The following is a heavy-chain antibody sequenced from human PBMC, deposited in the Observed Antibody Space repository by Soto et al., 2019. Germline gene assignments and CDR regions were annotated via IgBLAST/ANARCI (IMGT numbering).Heavy chain of an antibody. CDR2: ISSGGTYI. D-gene: IGHD1-26*01. Sequence: EVQVVESGGGLVQPGGSLRLSCSFTFSMYSMNWVRQAPGKGLECVASISSGGTYIKYADSVKGRFNISRDNAKNSVSLQMNGLRVDDTAVYFCTRDQGGSYDSWFDPWGQGTLVTVSS. J-gene: IGHJ5*02. V-gene: IGHV3-21*01. CDR1: FTFSMYS. CDR3: TRDQGGSYDSWFDP.